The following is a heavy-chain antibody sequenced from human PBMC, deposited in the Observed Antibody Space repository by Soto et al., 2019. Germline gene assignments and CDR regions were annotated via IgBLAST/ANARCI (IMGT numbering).Heavy chain of an antibody. J-gene: IGHJ6*02. Sequence: QVQLVESGGGVVQPGRSLRLSCAASGFTFSSYGMHWVRQAPGKGLEWVAVIWYDGSNKYYADSVKGRFTISRDNSKNTLYLQMNSLRAEDTAVYYCAREGGITIFGVVNRYYYYGMDVWGQGTTVTVSS. CDR3: AREGGITIFGVVNRYYYYGMDV. CDR2: IWYDGSNK. V-gene: IGHV3-30*19. CDR1: GFTFSSYG. D-gene: IGHD3-3*01.